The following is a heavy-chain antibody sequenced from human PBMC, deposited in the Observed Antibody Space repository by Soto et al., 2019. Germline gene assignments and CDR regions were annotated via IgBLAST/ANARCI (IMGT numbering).Heavy chain of an antibody. Sequence: SVKVSCKTSGGTFSTFGISWVRQAPGQGLEWMGGIIPFFGTAEYSQKFEDRITITADESTNTVYMDLRSLTSEDTAIYYCARTAPMDAGDKYYYDFWGHGALVTV. CDR1: GGTFSTFG. CDR2: IIPFFGTA. D-gene: IGHD3-16*01. J-gene: IGHJ4*01. CDR3: ARTAPMDAGDKYYYDF. V-gene: IGHV1-69*13.